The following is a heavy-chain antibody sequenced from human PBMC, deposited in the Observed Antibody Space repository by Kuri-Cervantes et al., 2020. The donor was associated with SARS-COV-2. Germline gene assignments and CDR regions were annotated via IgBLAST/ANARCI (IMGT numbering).Heavy chain of an antibody. D-gene: IGHD2-8*01. Sequence: GGSLRLSCAASGFTFSSYWMSWVPQAPGKGLEGVANIKQDGSEKYYVDSVKGRFTISRDNAKNSLYLQMNSLRAEDTAVYYCARARGYCTNGVCYLWFDPWGQGTLVTVSS. CDR2: IKQDGSEK. CDR1: GFTFSSYW. V-gene: IGHV3-7*03. CDR3: ARARGYCTNGVCYLWFDP. J-gene: IGHJ5*02.